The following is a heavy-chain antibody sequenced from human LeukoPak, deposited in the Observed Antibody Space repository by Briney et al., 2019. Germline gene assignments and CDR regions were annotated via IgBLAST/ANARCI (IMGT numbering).Heavy chain of an antibody. CDR3: ATSPASSCLDD. Sequence: PGGSLRLSCAASGFTFSSYAMSWVRQAPGKGLEWVSAIGGSGGTTYYADSVEGRFTVSRDNSKNTLYLQMNSLRAEDTAVYYCATSPASSCLDDWGQGTLVTVSS. V-gene: IGHV3-23*01. CDR1: GFTFSSYA. J-gene: IGHJ4*02. D-gene: IGHD2-2*01. CDR2: IGGSGGTT.